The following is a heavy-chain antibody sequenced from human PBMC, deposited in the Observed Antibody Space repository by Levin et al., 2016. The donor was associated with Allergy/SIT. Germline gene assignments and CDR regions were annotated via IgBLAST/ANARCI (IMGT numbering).Heavy chain of an antibody. Sequence: GGSLRLSCAASGFTFSNYAMSWVRQAPGKGLEWVSAISGSGGSTYYADSVKGRFTISRDNSKNTLYLQMNSLRAEDTAVYYCAKWGQDNSNYNWFDPWGQGTLVTVSS. CDR3: AKWGQDNSNYNWFDP. J-gene: IGHJ5*02. CDR1: GFTFSNYA. CDR2: ISGSGGST. V-gene: IGHV3-23*01. D-gene: IGHD4-11*01.